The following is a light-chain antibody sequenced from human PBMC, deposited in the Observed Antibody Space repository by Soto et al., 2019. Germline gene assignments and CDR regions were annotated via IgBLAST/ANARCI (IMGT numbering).Light chain of an antibody. CDR2: SNN. V-gene: IGLV1-44*01. CDR1: SSNIGSNT. J-gene: IGLJ1*01. Sequence: QSVLTQPPSASGTPGQRVTISCSGSSSNIGSNTVNWYQQLQGTAPKLLIYSNNQRPSGVPDRFSGSKSGTSASLAISGLQSEDEADFYCAAWDDSLNVPVYVFGTGTKLTVL. CDR3: AAWDDSLNVPVYV.